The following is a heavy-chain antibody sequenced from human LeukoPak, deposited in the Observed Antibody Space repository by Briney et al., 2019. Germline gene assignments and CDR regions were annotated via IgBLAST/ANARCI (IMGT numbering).Heavy chain of an antibody. D-gene: IGHD3-10*01. CDR3: ARSSKGSGSYLGY. Sequence: SVKVSCRASGGTFSSYAISWVRQAPGQGLEWMGGIIPIFGTANYAQKFQGRVTITTDESTSPAYMELSSLRSEDTAVYYCARSSKGSGSYLGYWGQGTLVTVSS. J-gene: IGHJ4*02. CDR1: GGTFSSYA. V-gene: IGHV1-69*05. CDR2: IIPIFGTA.